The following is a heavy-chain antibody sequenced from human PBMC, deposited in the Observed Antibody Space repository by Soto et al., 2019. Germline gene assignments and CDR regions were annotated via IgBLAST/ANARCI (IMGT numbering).Heavy chain of an antibody. CDR3: TTEAYDNSGSLAFDI. CDR1: GGSISSSNW. V-gene: IGHV4-4*02. J-gene: IGHJ3*02. Sequence: PSETLSLTYAVSGGSISSSNWWSWVRQPPGKGLEWIGEIYHSGSTNYNPSLKSRVTISVDTSQSQFSLKLNSVTAADTAVYYCTTEAYDNSGSLAFDIWGPGTLVTVSS. CDR2: IYHSGST. D-gene: IGHD3-22*01.